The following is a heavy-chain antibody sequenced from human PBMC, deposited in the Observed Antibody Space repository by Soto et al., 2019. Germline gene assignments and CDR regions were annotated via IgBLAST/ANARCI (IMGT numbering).Heavy chain of an antibody. D-gene: IGHD3-3*01. CDR3: ARWGKNDFWSGYSVPAIDY. CDR1: GGSISSYY. J-gene: IGHJ4*02. Sequence: SETLSLTCTVSGGSISSYYVSWIRQPPGKGLEWIGYIYYSGSTNYNPSLKSRVTISVDTSKNQFSLKLSSVTAADTAVYYCARWGKNDFWSGYSVPAIDYWGQGTLVTVSS. CDR2: IYYSGST. V-gene: IGHV4-59*08.